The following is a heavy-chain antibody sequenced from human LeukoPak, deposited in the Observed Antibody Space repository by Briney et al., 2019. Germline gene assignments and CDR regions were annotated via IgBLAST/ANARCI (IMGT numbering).Heavy chain of an antibody. CDR2: ISGSGGST. CDR3: AKLGYGDYAYYYYYYMDV. V-gene: IGHV3-23*01. Sequence: GGSLRLSCAASGFTFSSYAMSWVRQAPGKGLEWVSAISGSGGSTYYADSVKGRFTISRDNSKNTLYLQMNSLRAEDTAVYYRAKLGYGDYAYYYYYYMDVWGKGTTVTVSS. D-gene: IGHD4-17*01. CDR1: GFTFSSYA. J-gene: IGHJ6*03.